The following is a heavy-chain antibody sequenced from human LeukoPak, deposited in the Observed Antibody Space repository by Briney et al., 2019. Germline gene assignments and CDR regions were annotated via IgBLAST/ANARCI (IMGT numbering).Heavy chain of an antibody. Sequence: ASVKVSCKASCYTFTSYGISWVRQAPGQGLEWMGWISAYNGNTNYAQKLQGRVTMTTDTSTSTAYMELRSLRSDDTAVYYCATGVQDGGGTRGWFDPWGQGTLVTVSS. CDR1: CYTFTSYG. CDR2: ISAYNGNT. D-gene: IGHD2-15*01. V-gene: IGHV1-18*01. J-gene: IGHJ5*02. CDR3: ATGVQDGGGTRGWFDP.